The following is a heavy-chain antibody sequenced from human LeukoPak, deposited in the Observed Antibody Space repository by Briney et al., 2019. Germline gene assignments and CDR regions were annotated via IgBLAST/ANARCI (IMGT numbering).Heavy chain of an antibody. V-gene: IGHV1-18*01. CDR1: GYTFTSYG. CDR2: ISAYNGNT. D-gene: IGHD4-17*01. Sequence: GASVKVPCKASGYTFTSYGISWVRQAPGQGLEWMGWISAYNGNTNYAQKLQGRVTMTTDTSTSTAYMELRSLRSDDTAVYYCARYNYGDYIDAFDIWGQGTMVTVSS. J-gene: IGHJ3*02. CDR3: ARYNYGDYIDAFDI.